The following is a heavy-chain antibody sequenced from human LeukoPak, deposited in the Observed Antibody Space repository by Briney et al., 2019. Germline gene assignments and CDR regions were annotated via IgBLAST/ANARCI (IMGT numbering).Heavy chain of an antibody. D-gene: IGHD6-13*01. CDR2: INHSGST. J-gene: IGHJ6*02. V-gene: IGHV4-34*01. Sequence: PSETLSLTCAVYGGSFSGYYWSWIRQPPGKGLGWIGEINHSGSTNYNPSLKSRVTISVDTSKNQFSLKLSSVTAADTAVYYCARKGAAAGPPYYYYYGMDVWGQGTTVTVSS. CDR3: ARKGAAAGPPYYYYYGMDV. CDR1: GGSFSGYY.